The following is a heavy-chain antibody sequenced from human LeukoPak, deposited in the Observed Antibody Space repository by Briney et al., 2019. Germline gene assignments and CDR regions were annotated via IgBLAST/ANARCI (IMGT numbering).Heavy chain of an antibody. D-gene: IGHD4-17*01. CDR1: GFTFSSYA. Sequence: GGSLRLSCAASGFTFSSYAMHWVRQAPGKGLEWVAVISYDGRNKYYADSVKGRLTISRDNSKNTLYLQMNSLRAEDTAVYYCANGDYLSPFDYWGQGTLVTVSS. CDR2: ISYDGRNK. V-gene: IGHV3-30*04. J-gene: IGHJ4*02. CDR3: ANGDYLSPFDY.